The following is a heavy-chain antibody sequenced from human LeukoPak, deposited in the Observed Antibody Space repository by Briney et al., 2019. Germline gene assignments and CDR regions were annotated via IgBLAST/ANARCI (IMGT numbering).Heavy chain of an antibody. CDR1: GYIFTGYY. J-gene: IGHJ6*03. CDR3: ARDAQFIVVVPSAKLNYMDV. D-gene: IGHD2-2*01. CDR2: INPNNGAT. Sequence: ASVKVSCRASGYIFTGYYIHWVRQAPGQGLEWMGWINPNNGATNYAQKFQGRVIMTRDTSISSAYMEVRRLRSDDTAVYYCARDAQFIVVVPSAKLNYMDVWGRGTTVTVSS. V-gene: IGHV1-2*02.